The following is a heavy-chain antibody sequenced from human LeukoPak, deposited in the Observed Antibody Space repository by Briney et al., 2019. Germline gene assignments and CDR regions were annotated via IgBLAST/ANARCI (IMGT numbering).Heavy chain of an antibody. D-gene: IGHD1-26*01. CDR2: TYYRSKWYN. Sequence: SQTLSLTCAISGDSVSTNSATWTWLRQSPSRGLEWLGKTYYRSKWYNDYAVSMKSRITINPDTSKNQFSLQLNSVTPEDTAVYYCARLVGASWFDSWGQGTLVTVSS. V-gene: IGHV6-1*01. J-gene: IGHJ5*01. CDR3: ARLVGASWFDS. CDR1: GDSVSTNSAT.